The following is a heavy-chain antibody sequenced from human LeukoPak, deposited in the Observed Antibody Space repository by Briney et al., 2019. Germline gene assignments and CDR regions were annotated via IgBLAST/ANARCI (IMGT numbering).Heavy chain of an antibody. CDR3: AKASGRYCSSTRCQAPLDY. J-gene: IGHJ4*02. D-gene: IGHD2-2*01. CDR2: IWFDGSNK. Sequence: PGGSLRLSCAASGFTFSTYGMHWVRQAPGRGLEWVAVIWFDGSNKYNADSVRGRFTISRDNSKNTLYLEMNNLRDEDTAVYYCAKASGRYCSSTRCQAPLDYWGQGTLVTVSS. V-gene: IGHV3-33*06. CDR1: GFTFSTYG.